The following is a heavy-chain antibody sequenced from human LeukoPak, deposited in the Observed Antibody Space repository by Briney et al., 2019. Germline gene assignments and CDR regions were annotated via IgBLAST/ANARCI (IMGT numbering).Heavy chain of an antibody. J-gene: IGHJ4*02. CDR1: GFTFSTSW. V-gene: IGHV3-74*01. CDR2: INSDGSST. Sequence: PGGSLRLSCAASGFTFSTSWMHWIRQAPGKGLVWVSRINSDGSSTSYADSVKGRFTISRDNAKNTLYLQMNSLRPEDTAVYYCARDSQTEGYSSGWPGADYWGQGTLITVSS. D-gene: IGHD6-19*01. CDR3: ARDSQTEGYSSGWPGADY.